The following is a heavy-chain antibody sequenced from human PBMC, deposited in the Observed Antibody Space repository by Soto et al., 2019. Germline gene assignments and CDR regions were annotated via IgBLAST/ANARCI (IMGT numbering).Heavy chain of an antibody. CDR3: ARDLSVVIPDSFDI. J-gene: IGHJ3*02. CDR2: IYSGGST. CDR1: GFTVSSNY. Sequence: GGFLRLSGAASGFTVSSNYMSWGRKAPGKGLEWVSVIYSGGSTYYADSVKGRFNISRDNSKTTLYHQMNSLRAEDTAVYYCARDLSVVIPDSFDIWGQGTLVTVSS. D-gene: IGHD2-15*01. V-gene: IGHV3-53*01.